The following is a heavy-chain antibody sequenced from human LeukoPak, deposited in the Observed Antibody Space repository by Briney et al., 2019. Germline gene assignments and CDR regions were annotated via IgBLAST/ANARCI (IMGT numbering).Heavy chain of an antibody. V-gene: IGHV3-7*01. Sequence: GGSLGLSCAASGFTFSTYWMSWVRQAPGKGLEWVANIKEDGSEKYHVDSVKGRFTISRDNAKNSLYLQMNSLRAGDSAVYYCAREIPGGAVTLDYWGQGTLVTVSS. D-gene: IGHD1-26*01. CDR1: GFTFSTYW. CDR3: AREIPGGAVTLDY. J-gene: IGHJ4*02. CDR2: IKEDGSEK.